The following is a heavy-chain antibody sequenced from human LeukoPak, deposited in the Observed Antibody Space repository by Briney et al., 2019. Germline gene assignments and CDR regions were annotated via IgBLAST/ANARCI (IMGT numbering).Heavy chain of an antibody. CDR1: GFTFSDYY. D-gene: IGHD3-10*02. CDR3: AELGITMIGGV. Sequence: GGSLGLSCAASGFTFSDYYMGWVRQAPGKGLEWVSYISSSGSDRYYADSVKGRFTISRDNAKNSLYLQMNSLRAEDTAVYYCAELGITMIGGVWGKGTTVTISS. V-gene: IGHV3-11*04. CDR2: ISSSGSDR. J-gene: IGHJ6*04.